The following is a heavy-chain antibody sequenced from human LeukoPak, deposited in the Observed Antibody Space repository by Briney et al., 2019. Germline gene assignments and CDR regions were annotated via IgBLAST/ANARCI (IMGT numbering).Heavy chain of an antibody. J-gene: IGHJ4*02. Sequence: SETLSLTCTVSGGSISSYYWSWIRQPPGKGLEWIGYIYYSGSTNYNPSLKSRVTISADTSNNQFSLKLSSVTAADTAVYYCARVGQQLTPDYWGQGTLVTVSS. D-gene: IGHD6-13*01. CDR2: IYYSGST. CDR1: GGSISSYY. V-gene: IGHV4-59*01. CDR3: ARVGQQLTPDY.